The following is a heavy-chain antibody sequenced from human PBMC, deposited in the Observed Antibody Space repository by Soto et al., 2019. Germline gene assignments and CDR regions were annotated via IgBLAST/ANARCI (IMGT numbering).Heavy chain of an antibody. J-gene: IGHJ5*02. D-gene: IGHD6-6*01. CDR2: IYYSGCT. V-gene: IGHV4-39*01. CDR3: ARHRVFGAARLNWFDP. CDR1: GGSISSSSYY. Sequence: LSLTCTVSGGSISSSSYYWGWIRQPPGKGLEWIGSIYYSGCTYYNPSLKSRVTISVDTSKNQFSLKLSSVTAADTAVYYCARHRVFGAARLNWFDPWGQGTLVTVSS.